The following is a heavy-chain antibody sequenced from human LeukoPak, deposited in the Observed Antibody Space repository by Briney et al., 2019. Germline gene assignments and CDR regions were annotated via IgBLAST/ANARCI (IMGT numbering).Heavy chain of an antibody. Sequence: RPSETLSLTCTVSGGSISSSSYYWGWIRQPPGKGLEWIGTIYYSGSTYYNPSLKSRVTISVDTSKNQFSMNLSSVTAADTTVYYCARHLGFGSYNAFDIWGQGTMVTVSS. CDR2: IYYSGST. J-gene: IGHJ3*02. CDR1: GGSISSSSYY. D-gene: IGHD3-10*01. CDR3: ARHLGFGSYNAFDI. V-gene: IGHV4-39*01.